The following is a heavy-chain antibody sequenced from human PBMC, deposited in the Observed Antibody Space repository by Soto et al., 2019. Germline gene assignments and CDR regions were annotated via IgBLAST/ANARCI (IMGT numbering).Heavy chain of an antibody. J-gene: IGHJ4*02. CDR2: MYYSGSS. CDR3: ARDLGGRADY. CDR1: GGSVSTYY. D-gene: IGHD3-10*01. V-gene: IGHV4-59*02. Sequence: KASETLSLTCTVSGGSVSTYYWSWIRQPPGKELEWIGYMYYSGSSNYNPSLKSRVTISIDTSKNQFSLRLTSVTAADTAVYYCARDLGGRADYWGQGILVTVSS.